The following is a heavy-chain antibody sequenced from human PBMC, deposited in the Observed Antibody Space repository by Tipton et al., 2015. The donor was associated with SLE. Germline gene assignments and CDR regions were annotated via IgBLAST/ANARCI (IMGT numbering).Heavy chain of an antibody. CDR3: ARLTIFGVVIIGNYYYYMDV. J-gene: IGHJ6*03. Sequence: LRLSCAVYGGSVSSHYWSWIRQPPGKGLEWIGYIYYSGSTYYNPSLKSRVTISVDTSKNQFSLKLSSVTAADTAVYYCARLTIFGVVIIGNYYYYMDVLGKGTTVTVSS. CDR1: GGSVSSHY. V-gene: IGHV4-59*02. CDR2: IYYSGST. D-gene: IGHD3-3*01.